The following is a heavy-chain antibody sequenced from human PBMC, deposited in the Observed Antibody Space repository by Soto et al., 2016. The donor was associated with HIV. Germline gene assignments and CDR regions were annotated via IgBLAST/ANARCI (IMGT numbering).Heavy chain of an antibody. V-gene: IGHV4-34*02. Sequence: QVQLQQWGAGLLKPSETLSLTCAVYGGSFNGYYWSWIRQSPEKGLEWIGEINHSRSINYNPSLKSRVTISIDASKNQFSLKLTSVTAADTAVYYCARALYGGHYRRFDYWGQGSLVTVSS. CDR2: INHSRSI. CDR3: ARALYGGHYRRFDY. D-gene: IGHD3-3*01. CDR1: GGSFNGYY. J-gene: IGHJ4*02.